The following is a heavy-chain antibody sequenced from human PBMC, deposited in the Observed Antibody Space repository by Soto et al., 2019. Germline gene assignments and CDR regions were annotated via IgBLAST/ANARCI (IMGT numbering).Heavy chain of an antibody. Sequence: GASVKVSCKASGYTFTSYAMHWVRQAPGQRLEWMGWINAGNGNTKYSQKFQGRVTITRDTSASTVYMELSSLRSEDTAVYYCARAQIVALGTGPFDLWGQGTVVTVSS. CDR1: GYTFTSYA. V-gene: IGHV1-3*01. D-gene: IGHD6-13*01. CDR2: INAGNGNT. J-gene: IGHJ3*01. CDR3: ARAQIVALGTGPFDL.